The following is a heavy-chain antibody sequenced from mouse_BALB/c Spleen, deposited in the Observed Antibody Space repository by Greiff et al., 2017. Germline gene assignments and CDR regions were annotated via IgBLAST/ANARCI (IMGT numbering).Heavy chain of an antibody. V-gene: IGHV5-12-1*01. Sequence: EVQGVESGGGLVKPGGSLKLSCAASGFAFSSYDMSWVRQTPEKRLEWVAYISSGGGSTYYPDTVKGRFTISRDNAKNTLYLQMSSLKSEDTAMYYCAREMEGITTATFDYWGQGTTLTVSS. CDR2: ISSGGGST. J-gene: IGHJ2*01. CDR3: AREMEGITTATFDY. D-gene: IGHD1-2*01. CDR1: GFAFSSYD.